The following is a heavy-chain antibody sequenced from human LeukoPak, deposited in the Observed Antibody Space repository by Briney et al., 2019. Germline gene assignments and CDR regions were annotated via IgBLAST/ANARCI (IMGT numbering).Heavy chain of an antibody. CDR1: GFTSSSYA. CDR3: AREYSSGWYKGKYFDY. D-gene: IGHD6-19*01. CDR2: ISYDGSNK. Sequence: PGGSLRLSCAASGFTSSSYAMHWVRQAPGKGLEWVAVISYDGSNKYYADSVKGRFTISRDNSKNTLYLQMNSLRAEDTAVYYCAREYSSGWYKGKYFDYWGQGTLVTVSS. V-gene: IGHV3-30*04. J-gene: IGHJ4*02.